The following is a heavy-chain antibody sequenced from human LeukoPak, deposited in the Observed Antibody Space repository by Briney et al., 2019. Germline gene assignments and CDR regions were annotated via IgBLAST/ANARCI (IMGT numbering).Heavy chain of an antibody. D-gene: IGHD4-17*01. CDR1: GFSFSKFA. J-gene: IGHJ5*01. V-gene: IGHV3-23*01. Sequence: GGSLRLSCAASGFSFSKFAMTWVRQAPGKGLEWVSSITGGHFPTYYTDSVKGRFTISRDNSKNTLYLQMNSLRADDTAVYYYTRDPNGDYVGAFESWGQGTLVTVSS. CDR3: TRDPNGDYVGAFES. CDR2: ITGGHFPT.